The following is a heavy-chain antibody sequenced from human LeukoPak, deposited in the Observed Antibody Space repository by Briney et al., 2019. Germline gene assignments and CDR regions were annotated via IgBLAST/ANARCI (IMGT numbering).Heavy chain of an antibody. D-gene: IGHD2-2*02. CDR3: AKDRGPYCSSTSCYSAFDI. V-gene: IGHV3-9*01. Sequence: GGSLRLSCAASGFTFDDYAMHWVRQAPGKGLEWVSGISWNSGSIGYADSVKGRFTISRDNAKNSLYLQMNSLRAEDTALYYCAKDRGPYCSSTSCYSAFDIWGQGTMVTVSS. J-gene: IGHJ3*02. CDR2: ISWNSGSI. CDR1: GFTFDDYA.